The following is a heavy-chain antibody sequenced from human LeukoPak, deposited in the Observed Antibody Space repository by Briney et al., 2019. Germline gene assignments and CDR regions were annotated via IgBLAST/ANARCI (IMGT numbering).Heavy chain of an antibody. CDR3: ARYPISMVREPFDY. V-gene: IGHV1-2*02. CDR2: INPNSGGT. Sequence: GASVKVSCKASGYTFTGYYMHWGRQAPGQGLEWMGWINPNSGGTNYAQKFQGRVTMTRDTSISTAYMELSRLRSDDTAVYYCARYPISMVREPFDYWGQGTLVTASS. CDR1: GYTFTGYY. J-gene: IGHJ4*02. D-gene: IGHD3-10*01.